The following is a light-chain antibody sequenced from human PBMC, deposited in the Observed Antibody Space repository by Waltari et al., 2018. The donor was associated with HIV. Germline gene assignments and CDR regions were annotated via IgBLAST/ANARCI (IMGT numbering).Light chain of an antibody. CDR1: QHIITW. Sequence: DIHMTQSPSTLSASVGDRVTITYRASQHIITWVAWFQKKTGKAPTTLIYKASELESGVSSRFSGSGAGTEFTLTISDLHHEDFATYFCQHYNFWPYAFGQGTKVEI. V-gene: IGKV1-5*03. CDR2: KAS. J-gene: IGKJ1*01. CDR3: QHYNFWPYA.